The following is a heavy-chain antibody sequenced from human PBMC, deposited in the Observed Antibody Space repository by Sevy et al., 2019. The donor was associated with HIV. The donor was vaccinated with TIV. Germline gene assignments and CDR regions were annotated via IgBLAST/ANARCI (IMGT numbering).Heavy chain of an antibody. CDR2: INPNSGGT. CDR1: GYTFTGYY. CDR3: VRVKEDSYYYDSSGYDAFDI. V-gene: IGHV1-2*02. J-gene: IGHJ3*02. D-gene: IGHD3-22*01. Sequence: ASVKVSCKASGYTFTGYYMHWVRQAPGQGLEWMGWINPNSGGTNYAQKFQGRVTMTRDTSISTAYMELSRLRSDDTAVYYCVRVKEDSYYYDSSGYDAFDIWGQGTMVTVSS.